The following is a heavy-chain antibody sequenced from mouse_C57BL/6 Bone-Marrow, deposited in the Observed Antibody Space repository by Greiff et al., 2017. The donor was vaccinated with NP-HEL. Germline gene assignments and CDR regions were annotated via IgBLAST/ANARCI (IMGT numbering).Heavy chain of an antibody. Sequence: EVMLVESGAELVRPGASVKLSCTASGFNIKDDYMHWVKQRPEQGLEWIGWIDPENGDTEYATKFQGKATITADTSSNTAYLQLSSLTSEDTAVYYCTTRIYYPFAYWGQGTLVTVSA. CDR3: TTRIYYPFAY. CDR1: GFNIKDDY. CDR2: IDPENGDT. D-gene: IGHD2-1*01. J-gene: IGHJ3*01. V-gene: IGHV14-4*01.